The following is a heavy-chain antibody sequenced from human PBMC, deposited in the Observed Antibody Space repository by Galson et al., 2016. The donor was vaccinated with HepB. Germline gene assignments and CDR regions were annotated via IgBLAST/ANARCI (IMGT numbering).Heavy chain of an antibody. J-gene: IGHJ4*02. CDR2: IHDSGST. D-gene: IGHD3-9*01. V-gene: IGHV4-30-4*02. CDR1: GGSIRGGDYY. Sequence: QVQLQESGPGLVKPSETLSLTCTVSGGSIRGGDYYWSWIRQPPGKGLEWIGFIHDSGSTYYNPTLNSRLTISVARAKNQFPLKRSSVTVDATAVYHWARTYYNFLTGYYRYYFDFGGQGTLVTVSS. CDR3: ARTYYNFLTGYYRYYFDF.